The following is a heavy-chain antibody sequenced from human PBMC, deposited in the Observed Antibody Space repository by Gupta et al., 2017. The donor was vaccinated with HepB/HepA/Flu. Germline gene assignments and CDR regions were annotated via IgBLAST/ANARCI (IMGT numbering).Heavy chain of an antibody. Sequence: QVQLQESGPGRVKPSETLSLTCTVSGGSISSYYWSWIRQPPGKGLEWIGYIYYSGSTNYNPSLKSRVTISVDTSKNQFSLKLSSVSAADTAVYYCARVSSTYDFWSGYQYYFDYWGQGTLVTVSS. J-gene: IGHJ4*02. CDR3: ARVSSTYDFWSGYQYYFDY. V-gene: IGHV4-59*01. CDR2: IYYSGST. CDR1: GGSISSYY. D-gene: IGHD3-3*01.